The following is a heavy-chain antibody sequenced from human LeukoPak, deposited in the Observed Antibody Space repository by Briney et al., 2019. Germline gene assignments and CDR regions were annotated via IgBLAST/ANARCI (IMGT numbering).Heavy chain of an antibody. D-gene: IGHD5-18*01. Sequence: GGSLRLSCAASGFIFSSYAMSWVRQAPGKGLEWVSAISGSDGSTYYADSVKGRFTISRDNSKNTLYLQMNSLRAEDTAVYYCARDRGGKLWSAFDYWGQGTLVTVSS. J-gene: IGHJ4*02. V-gene: IGHV3-23*01. CDR3: ARDRGGKLWSAFDY. CDR1: GFIFSSYA. CDR2: ISGSDGST.